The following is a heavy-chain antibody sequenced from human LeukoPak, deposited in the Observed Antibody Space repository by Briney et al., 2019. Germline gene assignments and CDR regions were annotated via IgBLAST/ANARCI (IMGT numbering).Heavy chain of an antibody. D-gene: IGHD1-26*01. Sequence: VASVKISCKVSGYTFTDYYMHWVQQAPGKGLEWMGLVDPEDGETIYAEKFQGRVTITADTSTDTAYMELSSLRSEDTAVYYRATLHIVGATTGFDYWGQGTLVTVSS. CDR3: ATLHIVGATTGFDY. J-gene: IGHJ4*02. CDR2: VDPEDGET. V-gene: IGHV1-69-2*01. CDR1: GYTFTDYY.